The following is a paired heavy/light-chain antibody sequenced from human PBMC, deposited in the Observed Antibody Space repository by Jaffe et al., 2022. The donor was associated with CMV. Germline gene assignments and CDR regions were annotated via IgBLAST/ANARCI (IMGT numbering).Heavy chain of an antibody. CDR2: ISGSSSFM. D-gene: IGHD2-15*01. Sequence: DVELVESGGGLVKPGGSLTLSCAASGFSFSSYYMIWVRQAPGMGLEWVSSISGSSSFMSYTDSVKGRFTVSRDNAKNSVFLQMNSLRDDDTAVYYCARVGCSGGSCLWYFDIWGRGTLVSVSS. V-gene: IGHV3-21*01. J-gene: IGHJ2*01. CDR3: ARVGCSGGSCLWYFDI. CDR1: GFSFSSYY.
Light chain of an antibody. J-gene: IGLJ1*01. CDR2: NNN. V-gene: IGLV1-40*01. CDR1: SSNIGVGYD. CDR3: QSYDSSLGGYV. Sequence: QSVLTQPPSVSGAPGQRVTISCTGSSSNIGVGYDVHWYQQLPGTVPKLLIYNNNNRPSGVPDRFSGSKSGTSGSLAITGLQAEDEADYFCQSYDSSLGGYVFGTGTKVTVL.